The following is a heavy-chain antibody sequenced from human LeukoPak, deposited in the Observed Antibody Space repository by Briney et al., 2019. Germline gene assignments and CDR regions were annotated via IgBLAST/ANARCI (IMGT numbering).Heavy chain of an antibody. V-gene: IGHV4-59*01. J-gene: IGHJ3*02. Sequence: PSETLSLTCTVSGGTISSYYWSWIRQPPGKGLEWIGYIYYSGSTNYNPSLKSRVTISVDTSKNQFSLKLSSVTAADTAVYYCAIITLERGRGAFDIWGQGTMVTVSS. CDR3: AIITLERGRGAFDI. D-gene: IGHD1-1*01. CDR2: IYYSGST. CDR1: GGTISSYY.